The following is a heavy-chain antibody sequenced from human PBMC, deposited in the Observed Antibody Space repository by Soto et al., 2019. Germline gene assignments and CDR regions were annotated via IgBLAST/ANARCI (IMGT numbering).Heavy chain of an antibody. Sequence: GGSLRLSCAASGFTFSSYGMHWVRQAPGKGLEWVAVISYDGSNKYYADSVKGRFTISRDNSKNTLYLQMNSLRAEDTAVYYCAKDPRSWAHYEPKDYWGQGTLVTVSS. J-gene: IGHJ4*02. CDR3: AKDPRSWAHYEPKDY. CDR2: ISYDGSNK. V-gene: IGHV3-30*18. D-gene: IGHD3-22*01. CDR1: GFTFSSYG.